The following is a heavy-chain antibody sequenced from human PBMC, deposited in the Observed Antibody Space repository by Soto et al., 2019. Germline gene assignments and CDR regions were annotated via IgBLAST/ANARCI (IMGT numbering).Heavy chain of an antibody. J-gene: IGHJ4*01. V-gene: IGHV6-1*01. Sequence: PPLALTCAISGDSVSSNSAGWNWIRQSPSRGLEWLGRTYYRSEWFNEYAVSVKSRITINPDTSRNQISLQLNSVTPEDTAIYYCARDIDFAYWGRGTQVTAPQ. D-gene: IGHD3-10*01. CDR3: ARDIDFAY. CDR1: GDSVSSNSAG. CDR2: TYYRSEWFN.